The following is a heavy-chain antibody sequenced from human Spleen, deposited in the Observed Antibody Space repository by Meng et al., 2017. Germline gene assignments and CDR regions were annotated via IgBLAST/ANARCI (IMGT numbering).Heavy chain of an antibody. Sequence: GESLKISCAASGFLCRGYAMTRVRQAPGKGLEWVSTVSGDCGTTYYADSVKGRFTISRHNSKTTLYLQMNSLRAEDTAVYYCARLKGLGVFDIWGQGTMVTVSS. D-gene: IGHD2-8*01. CDR1: GFLCRGYA. V-gene: IGHV3-23*01. J-gene: IGHJ3*02. CDR3: ARLKGLGVFDI. CDR2: VSGDCGTT.